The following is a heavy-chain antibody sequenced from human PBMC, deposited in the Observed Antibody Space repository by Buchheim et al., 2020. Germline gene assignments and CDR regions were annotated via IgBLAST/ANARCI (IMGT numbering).Heavy chain of an antibody. CDR1: GGSISSGGYS. J-gene: IGHJ4*02. V-gene: IGHV4-30-2*06. D-gene: IGHD6-6*01. CDR2: IHHSGST. CDR3: AREPGWTIAARISDF. Sequence: QLQLQESGSGLVKPSQTLSLTCAVSGGSISSGGYSWSWIRQSPGKGLEWIGEIHHSGSTNYNPSLKSRVTISLDTSRNQFSLKLSSVTAADTGVYYCAREPGWTIAARISDFWGQGTL.